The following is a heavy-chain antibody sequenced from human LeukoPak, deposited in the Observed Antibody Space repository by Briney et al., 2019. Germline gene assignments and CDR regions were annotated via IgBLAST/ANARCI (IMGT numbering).Heavy chain of an antibody. V-gene: IGHV4-30-2*01. CDR3: ARGAPPQN. CDR2: IYHRGST. Sequence: SQTLSLTCAVSGSAVSSDDHFWSWIRQPPGRGLEWIGYIYHRGSTSYNPSLRSRVTVSLDKSRNQFSLNLYSVTAADTAVYYCARGAPPQNWGQGALVTVSS. CDR1: GSAVSSDDHF. J-gene: IGHJ4*02.